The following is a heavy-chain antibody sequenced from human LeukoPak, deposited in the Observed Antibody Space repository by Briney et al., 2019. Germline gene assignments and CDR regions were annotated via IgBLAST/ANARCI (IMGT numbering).Heavy chain of an antibody. J-gene: IGHJ4*02. CDR3: AGVSSGYYSPFDC. D-gene: IGHD3-22*01. V-gene: IGHV3-53*01. CDR2: IYAGGNT. Sequence: GGSLRLSCAASGFTVSSNFMSWVRQAPGKGLEWVSTIYAGGNTYYADSVKGRFTISRDKSKNTLYLQMNRLRAEDTAVYYCAGVSSGYYSPFDCWGQGTLVIVSS. CDR1: GFTVSSNF.